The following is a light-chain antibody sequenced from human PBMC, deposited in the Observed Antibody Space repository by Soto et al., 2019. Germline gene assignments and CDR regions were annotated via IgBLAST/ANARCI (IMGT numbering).Light chain of an antibody. CDR1: QGISSW. Sequence: DIQMTQSPSFVSASVGDRVTITCRASQGISSWLAWYQHKPGRAPKLLIHAASSLESGVPSRFSGSGSGTDFTRTISSLQPEDFAASYCQQTTSFLLTFGGGTKVDIK. CDR2: AAS. J-gene: IGKJ4*01. V-gene: IGKV1-12*01. CDR3: QQTTSFLLT.